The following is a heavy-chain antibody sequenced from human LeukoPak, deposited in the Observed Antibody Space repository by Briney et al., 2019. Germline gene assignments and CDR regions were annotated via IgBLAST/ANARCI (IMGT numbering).Heavy chain of an antibody. CDR2: IYYSGCT. J-gene: IGHJ4*02. Sequence: SETLSLTCTVSGGSISSSSYYRGWIRQPPGKGLEWIGNIYYSGCTYYNPSLKSRVTISVDTSKNQFSLKLSSVTAADTAVYYCARERTTTVERYFDYWGQGTLVTVSS. CDR1: GGSISSSSYY. CDR3: ARERTTTVERYFDY. D-gene: IGHD4-23*01. V-gene: IGHV4-39*07.